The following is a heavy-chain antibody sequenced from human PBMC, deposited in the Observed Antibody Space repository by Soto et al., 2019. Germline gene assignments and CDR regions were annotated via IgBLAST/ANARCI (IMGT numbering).Heavy chain of an antibody. CDR2: INPSSGTT. Sequence: QVQLAQSGAEVKKPGASVKVSCKASGYTFTTYYMHWVRQAPGQGLEWMGLINPSSGTTNYAQRFQGRVTMTRDTSTSTVYMELSSLRSEDTAVYYCARDEGAETATGGRAGWFDPWGQGTLVTVSS. CDR1: GYTFTTYY. J-gene: IGHJ5*02. CDR3: ARDEGAETATGGRAGWFDP. D-gene: IGHD5-18*01. V-gene: IGHV1-46*01.